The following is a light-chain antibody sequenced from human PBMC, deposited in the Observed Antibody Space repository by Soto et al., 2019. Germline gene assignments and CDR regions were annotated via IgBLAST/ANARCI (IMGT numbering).Light chain of an antibody. CDR3: QQYNSYSGT. Sequence: IPMTQSPSTRSASVGDRVTIPCRASQSISSWLAWYQQKPGKAPKLLIYDASSLESGVPSRFSGSGSGTEFTLTISSLQPDDFATYYCQQYNSYSGTFGQGTRWIS. CDR2: DAS. V-gene: IGKV1-5*01. J-gene: IGKJ1*01. CDR1: QSISSW.